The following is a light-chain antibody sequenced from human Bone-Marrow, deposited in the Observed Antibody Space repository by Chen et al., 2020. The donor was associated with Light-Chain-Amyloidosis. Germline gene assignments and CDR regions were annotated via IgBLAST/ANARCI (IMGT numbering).Light chain of an antibody. V-gene: IGLV3-25*03. CDR3: QSADSSGTYEVI. CDR2: RDT. CDR1: DLPTKY. Sequence: SYELAKPLSGSVSPGQTARITCAGDDLPTKYAYWYQQKPGPAPVLVIHRDTERPSGISERFSGSSSGTTATLTISGVQAEDEADYHCQSADSSGTYEVIFGGGTKLTVL. J-gene: IGLJ2*01.